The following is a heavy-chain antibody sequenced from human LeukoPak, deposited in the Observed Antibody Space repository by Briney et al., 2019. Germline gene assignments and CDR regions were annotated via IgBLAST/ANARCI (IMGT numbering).Heavy chain of an antibody. CDR2: ISYSGNT. CDR3: ARGGAITGTRGIFDY. J-gene: IGHJ4*02. Sequence: SETLSLTCTVSGDSVSSGSFYWSWIRQPPGKGLEWIGFISYSGNTNYNPSLKSRVTISVDTSKIQFSLRLTSMTAADTAVYYCARGGAITGTRGIFDYWGQGTLVAVSS. D-gene: IGHD1-7*01. V-gene: IGHV4-61*01. CDR1: GDSVSSGSFY.